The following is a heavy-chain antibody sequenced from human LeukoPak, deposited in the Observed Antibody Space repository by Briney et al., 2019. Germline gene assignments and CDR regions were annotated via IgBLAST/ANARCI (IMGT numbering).Heavy chain of an antibody. D-gene: IGHD1-26*01. Sequence: HGASVKVSCKASGYTFTGYYMHWVRQAPGQGLEWMGWMNPNSGNTGYAQKFQGRVTMTRNTSISTAYMELSSLRSEDTAVYYCARGSLVGSPYYYMDVWGKGTTVTVSS. CDR1: GYTFTGYY. J-gene: IGHJ6*03. V-gene: IGHV1-8*02. CDR3: ARGSLVGSPYYYMDV. CDR2: MNPNSGNT.